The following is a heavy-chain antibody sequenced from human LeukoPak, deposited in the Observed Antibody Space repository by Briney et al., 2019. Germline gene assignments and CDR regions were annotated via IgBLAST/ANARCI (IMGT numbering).Heavy chain of an antibody. Sequence: GASVKVSCKASGYTFTSYDISWVRQATGQGLEWMGWMNPNSGNTGYAQKFQGRVTITRNTSISTAYMELSSLRSEDTAVYYCAREEHGYYDFWSGTSYMDVWGKGTTVTVSS. CDR3: AREEHGYYDFWSGTSYMDV. CDR1: GYTFTSYD. D-gene: IGHD3-3*01. CDR2: MNPNSGNT. V-gene: IGHV1-8*03. J-gene: IGHJ6*03.